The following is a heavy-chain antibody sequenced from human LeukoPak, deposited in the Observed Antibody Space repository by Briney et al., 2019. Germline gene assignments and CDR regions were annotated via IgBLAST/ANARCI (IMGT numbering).Heavy chain of an antibody. CDR2: ISSSGSPI. Sequence: GGSLRLSCAASGFTFSDYYMSWIRQAPGKGLEWVSQISSSGSPIYYGDSVKGRFTISRDDSKSISYLQMNSLESDDTAVYYCTRDRHSYNWFDPWGQGTLVTVSS. D-gene: IGHD4-11*01. J-gene: IGHJ5*02. CDR1: GFTFSDYY. CDR3: TRDRHSYNWFDP. V-gene: IGHV3-11*01.